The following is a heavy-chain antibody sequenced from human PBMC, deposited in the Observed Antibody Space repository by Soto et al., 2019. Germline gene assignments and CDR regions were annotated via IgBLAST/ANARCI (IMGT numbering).Heavy chain of an antibody. J-gene: IGHJ5*02. Sequence: PGGSLRLSCAASGFTFSSYGMHWVRQAPGKGLEWVAVISYDGSNKYYADSVKGRFTISKDNSKNTLYLQMNSLRAEDTAVYYCAKSHSSGTTSGFDPWGQGTLVTVSS. CDR3: AKSHSSGTTSGFDP. CDR2: ISYDGSNK. CDR1: GFTFSSYG. D-gene: IGHD6-19*01. V-gene: IGHV3-30*18.